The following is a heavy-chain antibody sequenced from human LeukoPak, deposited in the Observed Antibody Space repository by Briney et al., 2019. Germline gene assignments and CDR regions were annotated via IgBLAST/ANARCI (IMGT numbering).Heavy chain of an antibody. J-gene: IGHJ5*02. CDR1: GFTFSSYA. CDR3: AKDGFRGDCIGGSCYPFDP. D-gene: IGHD2-15*01. CDR2: ISDSGGNT. Sequence: GGSLRLSCAASGFTFSSYAMSWVRQAPGRGLEWVSTISDSGGNTYYADSVKGRFTISRDNSKNTRYLKMNSLRAEDTALYYCAKDGFRGDCIGGSCYPFDPWGQGTLVTVSS. V-gene: IGHV3-23*01.